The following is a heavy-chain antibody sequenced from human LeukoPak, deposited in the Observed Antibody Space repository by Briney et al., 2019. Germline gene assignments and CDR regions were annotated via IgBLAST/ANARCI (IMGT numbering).Heavy chain of an antibody. CDR2: LSASGST. D-gene: IGHD6-13*01. V-gene: IGHV4-4*07. CDR1: GSSISSYH. Sequence: SETLSLTCTVSGSSISSYHWTWIRQPTGKGLEWIGRLSASGSTNFNPSLKSRVTISVDKSKKQFSLKVSSVTAADTAVYYCARDADGAAQFDPRGQGTLVTVSS. J-gene: IGHJ5*02. CDR3: ARDADGAAQFDP.